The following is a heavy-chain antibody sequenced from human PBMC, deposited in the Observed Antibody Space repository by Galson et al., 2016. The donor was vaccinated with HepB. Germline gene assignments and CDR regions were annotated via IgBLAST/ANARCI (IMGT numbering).Heavy chain of an antibody. CDR2: VCSDGGKT. CDR1: GFRFSDYG. V-gene: IGHV3-33*08. Sequence: SLRLSCAASGFRFSDYGMHWVRQAPGKGLEWVAVVCSDGGKTYYADSVKGRFTISRDNAKNTLFLQMNSLRVEDSAVYYCARDLETGYDDWSGYADLWGQGNLVTVSS. D-gene: IGHD3-3*01. J-gene: IGHJ5*02. CDR3: ARDLETGYDDWSGYADL.